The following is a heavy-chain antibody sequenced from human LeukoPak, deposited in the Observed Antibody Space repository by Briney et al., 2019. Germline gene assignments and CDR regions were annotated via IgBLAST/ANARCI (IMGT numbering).Heavy chain of an antibody. D-gene: IGHD3-9*01. Sequence: PGGSLRLSCAASGLTFSSYAMSWVRQAPGKGLEWVSAISGSGGSTYYADSVKGRFTISRDNSKNTLYLQMNSLRAEDTAVYYCAKASHYDILTGRHSARLWYFDYWGQGTLVTVSS. CDR3: AKASHYDILTGRHSARLWYFDY. V-gene: IGHV3-23*01. CDR2: ISGSGGST. CDR1: GLTFSSYA. J-gene: IGHJ4*02.